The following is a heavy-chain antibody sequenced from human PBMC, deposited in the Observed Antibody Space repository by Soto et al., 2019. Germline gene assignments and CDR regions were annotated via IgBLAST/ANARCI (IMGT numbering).Heavy chain of an antibody. CDR1: GGSISSSSYY. D-gene: IGHD3-22*01. CDR2: IYYSGST. V-gene: IGHV4-39*01. Sequence: TLSLTCTVSGGSISSSSYYWGWIRQPPGKGLEWIGSIYYSGSTYYNPSLKSRVTISVDTSKNQFSLKLSSVTAADTAVYYCARYKYHSSDPSAYWGRGTLVTVSA. CDR3: ARYKYHSSDPSAY. J-gene: IGHJ4*02.